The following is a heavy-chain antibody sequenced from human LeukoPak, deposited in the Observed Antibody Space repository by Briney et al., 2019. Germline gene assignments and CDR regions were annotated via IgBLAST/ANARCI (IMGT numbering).Heavy chain of an antibody. J-gene: IGHJ4*02. D-gene: IGHD4-11*01. CDR1: GFTFSSYG. CDR3: AKGYSNYCGY. Sequence: GGSLRLPCAASGFTFSSYGMHWVRQAPGKGLEWVAFIRYDGSNKYYADSVKGRLTISRDNSKNTLYLQMNSLRAEDTAVYYCAKGYSNYCGYWGQGTLVTVSS. CDR2: IRYDGSNK. V-gene: IGHV3-30*02.